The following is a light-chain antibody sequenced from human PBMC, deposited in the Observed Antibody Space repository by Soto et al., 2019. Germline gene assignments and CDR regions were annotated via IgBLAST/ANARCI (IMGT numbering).Light chain of an antibody. CDR2: GAS. CDR3: QRYNNWPPWA. J-gene: IGKJ1*01. Sequence: EIVMTQSPATLSVSPGERATLSCRASQSVSSNLAWYQQKPGQAPRLLIYGASTRATGIPARFSRSGSGTELTLTISSLRSEGFAAHYCQRYNNWPPWAFGQGTKVEIK. V-gene: IGKV3-15*01. CDR1: QSVSSN.